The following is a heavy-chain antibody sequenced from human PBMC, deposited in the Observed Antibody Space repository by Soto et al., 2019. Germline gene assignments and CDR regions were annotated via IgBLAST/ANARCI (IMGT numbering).Heavy chain of an antibody. CDR2: IYWDDDK. J-gene: IGHJ4*02. V-gene: IGHV2-5*02. CDR3: AHRFDWYYFDY. Sequence: QITLKASGPTLVKPTQTLTLTCTFSGFSLSTSEVGVGWFRQPPGKALEWLAFIYWDDDKRYSPSLKTRLTIAKDTSKSQVVLTMTNMDPVDTATYYCAHRFDWYYFDYWGQGTLVTVSS. CDR1: GFSLSTSEVG. D-gene: IGHD3-9*01.